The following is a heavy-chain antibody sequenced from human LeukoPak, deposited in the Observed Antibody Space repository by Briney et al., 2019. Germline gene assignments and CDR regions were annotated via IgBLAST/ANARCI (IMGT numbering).Heavy chain of an antibody. V-gene: IGHV3-30-3*01. D-gene: IGHD2-2*01. CDR2: ISYDGSNK. CDR3: AREGYQLLYYFDY. J-gene: IGHJ4*02. CDR1: GFTFSSYA. Sequence: PGGSLRLSCAASGFTFSSYAMHWVRQAPGKGLEWVAVISYDGSNKYYADSVKGRFTISRDNSKNTLYLQMNSLRAEDTAVYYCAREGYQLLYYFDYWGQGTLVTVSS.